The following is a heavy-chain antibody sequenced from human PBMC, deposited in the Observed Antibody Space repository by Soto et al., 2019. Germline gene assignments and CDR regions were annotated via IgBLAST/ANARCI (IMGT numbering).Heavy chain of an antibody. D-gene: IGHD6-6*01. CDR1: GGSVSSYY. V-gene: IGHV4-59*02. CDR2: IYYNGDT. CDR3: ARDRYSISPEFDY. J-gene: IGHJ4*02. Sequence: SETLSLTCTVSGGSVSSYYWSWIRQPPGKGLEWIGFIYYNGDTNYNPSLKSRVTISLDTSKNQFALNLRSVTAADTAVYFCARDRYSISPEFDYWGQGTLVTVSS.